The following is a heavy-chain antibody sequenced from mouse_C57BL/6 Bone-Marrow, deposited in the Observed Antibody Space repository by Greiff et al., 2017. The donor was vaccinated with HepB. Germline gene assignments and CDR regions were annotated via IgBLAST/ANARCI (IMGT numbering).Heavy chain of an antibody. Sequence: VQLQQSGAELVRPGASVKLSCTASGFNITDDYMHWVKQRPEQGLEWIGWIDPENGDTEYASKFQGKATITADTSSNTAYLQLSSLTSEDTAVYYCTTGATVVAAGAYWGQGTLVTVSA. D-gene: IGHD1-1*01. J-gene: IGHJ3*01. CDR1: GFNITDDY. CDR2: IDPENGDT. V-gene: IGHV14-4*01. CDR3: TTGATVVAAGAY.